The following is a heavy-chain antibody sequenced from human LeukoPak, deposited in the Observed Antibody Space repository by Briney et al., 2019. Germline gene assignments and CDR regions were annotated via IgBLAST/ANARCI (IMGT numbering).Heavy chain of an antibody. D-gene: IGHD3-3*01. V-gene: IGHV4-30-4*08. CDR1: GGSISSGDYY. J-gene: IGHJ3*02. Sequence: SETLSLTCTVSGGSISSGDYYWSWIRQPPGKGLEWIGYIYYSGSTYYNPSPKSRVTISVDTSKNQFSLKLSSVTAADTAVYYCAREPWDFGVVIIRGDAFDIWGQGTMVTVSS. CDR3: AREPWDFGVVIIRGDAFDI. CDR2: IYYSGST.